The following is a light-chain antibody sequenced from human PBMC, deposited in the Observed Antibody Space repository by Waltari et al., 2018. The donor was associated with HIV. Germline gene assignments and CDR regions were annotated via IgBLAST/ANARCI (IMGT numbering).Light chain of an antibody. J-gene: IGKJ4*01. V-gene: IGKV3-11*01. CDR2: DAS. CDR3: QQRSNWPT. CDR1: ERVSSY. Sequence: EIVLTQPPATLSLSPGERDPLSCRASERVSSYLAWYQQKPGQAPRLLIYDASNRATGIPARFSGSGSGTDFTLTISSLEPEDFAVYYCQQRSNWPTFGGGTKVEIK.